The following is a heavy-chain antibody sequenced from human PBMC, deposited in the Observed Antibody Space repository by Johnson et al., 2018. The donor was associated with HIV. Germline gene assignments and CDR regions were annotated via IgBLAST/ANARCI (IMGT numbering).Heavy chain of an antibody. J-gene: IGHJ3*02. Sequence: EVQLVESGGGVVRPGGSLRLSCAASGFTFDDYGMSWVRQAPGKGLEWVSGINWNGGRTGYADSVKGRFTISRDNVKNSLYLQMNSLRAEDTALYYCARGRVNFRCYSSDCPQAFDIWGQGTMVTVSS. CDR3: ARGRVNFRCYSSDCPQAFDI. V-gene: IGHV3-20*04. CDR1: GFTFDDYG. CDR2: INWNGGRT. D-gene: IGHD6-19*01.